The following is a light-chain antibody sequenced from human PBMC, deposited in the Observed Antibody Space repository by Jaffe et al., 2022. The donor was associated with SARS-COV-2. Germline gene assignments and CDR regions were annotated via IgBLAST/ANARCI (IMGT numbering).Light chain of an antibody. J-gene: IGLJ1*01. Sequence: QSALTQPASVSGSPGQSITISCTGTGSDVGGYNYVSWYQQHPGKAPKLMIYEVSNRPPGVSNRFSGSKSGNTASLTISGLQAEDEGDYYCSSYTSSDTLLFGTGTKVTVL. CDR2: EVS. CDR1: GSDVGGYNY. CDR3: SSYTSSDTLL. V-gene: IGLV2-14*01.